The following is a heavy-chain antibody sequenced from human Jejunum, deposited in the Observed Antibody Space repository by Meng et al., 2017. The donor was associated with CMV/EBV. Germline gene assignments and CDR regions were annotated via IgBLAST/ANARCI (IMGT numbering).Heavy chain of an antibody. CDR2: ISWNSDKI. D-gene: IGHD5-24*01. V-gene: IGHV3-9*01. Sequence: SGFTFHDYAMYWVRQAPGKGLEWVSGISWNSDKIDYVDSVKGRFTISRDNAKNSLFLQMDRLRVEDSALYYCAKGGGEMGTPIDYWGQGTRVTVPQ. J-gene: IGHJ4*02. CDR3: AKGGGEMGTPIDY. CDR1: GFTFHDYA.